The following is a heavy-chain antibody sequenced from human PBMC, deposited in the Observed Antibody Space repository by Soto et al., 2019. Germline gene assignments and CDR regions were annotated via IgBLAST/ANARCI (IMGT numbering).Heavy chain of an antibody. CDR3: ARGHWIEYSSGWVAFDY. CDR1: VYSISSGYY. Sequence: PSEPLSLPCAVSVYSISSGYYCGCIRQPQSKGLEWIGSIYHSGSTYYNPSLKSRVTISVDTSKNQFSLKLSSVTAADTAVYYCARGHWIEYSSGWVAFDYWGQGTLVTVSS. V-gene: IGHV4-38-2*01. D-gene: IGHD6-19*01. CDR2: IYHSGST. J-gene: IGHJ4*02.